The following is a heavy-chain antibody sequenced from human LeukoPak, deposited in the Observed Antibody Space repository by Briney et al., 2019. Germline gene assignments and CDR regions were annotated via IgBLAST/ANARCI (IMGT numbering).Heavy chain of an antibody. CDR1: GFTFSSYN. V-gene: IGHV3-48*01. D-gene: IGHD1-26*01. CDR3: AKGRGWEASYYYYYMDV. J-gene: IGHJ6*03. Sequence: GGSLRLSCAASGFTFSSYNMNWVRQAPGKGLEWVSYISSSSRTIYYADSVKGRFTISRDNSKNTLYLQMNSLRAEDTAVYYCAKGRGWEASYYYYYMDVWGKGTTVTISS. CDR2: ISSSSRTI.